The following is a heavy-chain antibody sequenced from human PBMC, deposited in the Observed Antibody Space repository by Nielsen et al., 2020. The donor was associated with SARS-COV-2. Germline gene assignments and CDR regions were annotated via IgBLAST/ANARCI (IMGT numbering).Heavy chain of an antibody. J-gene: IGHJ6*02. V-gene: IGHV1-69*04. D-gene: IGHD2-15*01. Sequence: WVRQATGQGLEWMGRIIPILGIANYAQKFQGRVTITADKSTSTAYMELSSLRSEDTAVYYCARDIVSFRGTDYYYGMDVWGQGTTVTVSS. CDR2: IIPILGIA. CDR3: ARDIVSFRGTDYYYGMDV.